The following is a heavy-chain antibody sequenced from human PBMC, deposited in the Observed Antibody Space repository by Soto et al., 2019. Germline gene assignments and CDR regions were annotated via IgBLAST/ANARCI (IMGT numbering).Heavy chain of an antibody. D-gene: IGHD2-15*01. CDR1: GFTFSSYG. CDR2: ISYDGSNK. Sequence: GGSLRLSCAASGFTFSSYGMHWVRQAPGKGLEWVAVISYDGSNKYYADSVKGRFTISRDNSKNTLYLQMNSLRAEDTAVYYCAKDERWSFXYWGQGTLVXAPQ. J-gene: IGHJ4*02. CDR3: AKDERWSFXY. V-gene: IGHV3-30*18.